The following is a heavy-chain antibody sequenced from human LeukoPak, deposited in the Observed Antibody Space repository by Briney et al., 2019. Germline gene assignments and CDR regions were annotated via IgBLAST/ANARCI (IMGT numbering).Heavy chain of an antibody. V-gene: IGHV1-46*01. D-gene: IGHD4-23*01. J-gene: IGHJ5*02. CDR3: ARDNSVEDTAWWFDP. Sequence: ASVKVSCKASGYTFTSYYMHWVRQAPGQGLEWMGIINPSGGSTSYAQKFQGRVTMTRGMSTSTDYMELSSLRSEDTAVYYCARDNSVEDTAWWFDPWGQGTLVTVSS. CDR2: INPSGGST. CDR1: GYTFTSYY.